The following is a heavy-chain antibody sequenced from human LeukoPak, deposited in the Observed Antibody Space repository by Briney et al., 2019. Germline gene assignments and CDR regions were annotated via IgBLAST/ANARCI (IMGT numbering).Heavy chain of an antibody. Sequence: GGSLRLSCAASGFTFSSYWMSWVRQAPGKGLEWVANIKQDGSEKYYVDSVKGRFTISRDNAKNSLYLQMNSLKTEDTAVYYCTTDPGIAVAGSFDYWGQGTLVTVSS. D-gene: IGHD6-19*01. CDR1: GFTFSSYW. CDR2: IKQDGSEK. CDR3: TTDPGIAVAGSFDY. V-gene: IGHV3-7*03. J-gene: IGHJ4*02.